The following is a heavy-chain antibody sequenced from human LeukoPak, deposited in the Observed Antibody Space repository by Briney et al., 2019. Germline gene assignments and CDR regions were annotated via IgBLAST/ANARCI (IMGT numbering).Heavy chain of an antibody. J-gene: IGHJ4*02. V-gene: IGHV1-46*01. Sequence: ASVKVSCKASGYSFTNYYMHWVRHAPRQGIEWMGVINLSGGSTSYAQQFQGRVTMTRDTFTSTVYMELSSLRSEDTAVYYCARYCSSTSCYEEIFDYWGQGTLVTVPS. CDR1: GYSFTNYY. D-gene: IGHD2-2*01. CDR2: INLSGGST. CDR3: ARYCSSTSCYEEIFDY.